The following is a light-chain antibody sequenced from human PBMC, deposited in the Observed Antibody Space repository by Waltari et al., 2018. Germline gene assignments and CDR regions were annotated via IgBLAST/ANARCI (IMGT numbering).Light chain of an antibody. CDR1: QSIRSS. Sequence: IVMTQSPVTLSVSPGEGATLSCRASQSIRSSFAWYQQRPGQAPRLLIYGASTRATGIAARFRGSGYGTDFSLTISSLQSEDFGIYYCQHYVGWPPAYTFGQGTKLEIK. CDR3: QHYVGWPPAYT. J-gene: IGKJ2*01. CDR2: GAS. V-gene: IGKV3-15*01.